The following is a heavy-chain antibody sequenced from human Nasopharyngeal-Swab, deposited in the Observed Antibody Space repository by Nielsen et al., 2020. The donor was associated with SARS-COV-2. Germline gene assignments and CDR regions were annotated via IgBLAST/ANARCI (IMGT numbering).Heavy chain of an antibody. J-gene: IGHJ6*02. CDR1: RFTFSHYY. D-gene: IGHD2-2*02. CDR3: ARDGRTYWSSTSCDNRAYYYCGMDV. V-gene: IGHV3-11*04. Sequence: GESPKIPCAASRFTFSHYYMSWIRQAPGKGLEWVSYISSSGSTIYHAHSVKGRFTIPSDNAKNSLYLQMNSLRAEDTAVYYCARDGRTYWSSTSCDNRAYYYCGMDVWGQGATVTVSS. CDR2: ISSSGSTI.